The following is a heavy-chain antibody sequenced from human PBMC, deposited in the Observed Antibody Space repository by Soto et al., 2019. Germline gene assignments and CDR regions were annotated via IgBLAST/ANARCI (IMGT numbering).Heavy chain of an antibody. CDR2: INHSGST. D-gene: IGHD2-2*01. J-gene: IGHJ5*02. CDR3: AMFTRYCSSTSCSPVSNWFDP. V-gene: IGHV4-34*01. Sequence: QVQLQQWGAGLLKPSETLSLTCAVYGGSFSGYYWSWIRQPPGKGLEWIGEINHSGSTNYNPSLKSRVTISVDTSKNQLSLKLSSVTAADTAVYYCAMFTRYCSSTSCSPVSNWFDPWGQGTLVTVSS. CDR1: GGSFSGYY.